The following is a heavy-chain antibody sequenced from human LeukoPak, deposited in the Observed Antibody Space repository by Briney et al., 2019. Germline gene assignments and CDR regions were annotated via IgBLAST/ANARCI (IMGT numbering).Heavy chain of an antibody. Sequence: ASVKVSCKASGGTFSSYAISWVRQAPGQGLEWMGGIIPIFGTANYAQKFQGRVAITTDESTSTAYMELSSLRSEDTAVYYCARSRSAGLNYHYYYMDVWGKGTTVTVSS. D-gene: IGHD2-15*01. CDR1: GGTFSSYA. J-gene: IGHJ6*03. CDR3: ARSRSAGLNYHYYYMDV. V-gene: IGHV1-69*05. CDR2: IIPIFGTA.